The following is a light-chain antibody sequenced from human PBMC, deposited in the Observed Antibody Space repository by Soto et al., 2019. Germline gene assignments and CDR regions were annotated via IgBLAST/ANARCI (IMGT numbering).Light chain of an antibody. J-gene: IGLJ1*01. V-gene: IGLV2-14*03. CDR3: SSYASNRDYV. CDR1: SSDVGGYNY. CDR2: DVS. Sequence: QSALTQPASVSGSPGQSITISCTGTSSDVGGYNYVSWYQHHPGKDPKLMIYDVSNRPSVVSNRFSGSKSGTTASLTISAIDDEDEADYYCSSYASNRDYVFGTGTKLTVL.